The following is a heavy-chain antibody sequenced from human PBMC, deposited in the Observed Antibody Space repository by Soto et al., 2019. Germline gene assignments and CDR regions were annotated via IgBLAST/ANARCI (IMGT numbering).Heavy chain of an antibody. CDR3: ARERTSYYDILTGYYGVGYFDL. CDR2: IYYSGST. D-gene: IGHD3-9*01. Sequence: QVQLQESGPGLVKPSQTLSLTCTVSGGSISSGGYYWSWIRQHPGKGLEWIGYIYYSGSTYYNPYLKSRVTISVDTSKNQFSLKLSSVTAADTAVYYCARERTSYYDILTGYYGVGYFDLWGRGTLVTVSS. J-gene: IGHJ2*01. V-gene: IGHV4-31*03. CDR1: GGSISSGGYY.